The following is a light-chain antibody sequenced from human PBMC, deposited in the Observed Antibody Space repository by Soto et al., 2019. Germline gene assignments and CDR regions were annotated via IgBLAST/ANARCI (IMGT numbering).Light chain of an antibody. V-gene: IGLV1-51*02. J-gene: IGLJ2*01. CDR1: GSNIGNNY. CDR2: ENN. Sequence: QSVLTQPPSVSAAPGQKVTISCSGSGSNIGNNYVSWYQQLPGTAPKLLIYENNKRPSGIPDRFSGSKSDTSATLGITGLQTGDEADYYCGTWDNSLSGVVFGGGTKLTVL. CDR3: GTWDNSLSGVV.